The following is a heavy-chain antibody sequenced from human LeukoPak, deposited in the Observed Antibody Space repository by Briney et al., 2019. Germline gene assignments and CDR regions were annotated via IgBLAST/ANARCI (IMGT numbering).Heavy chain of an antibody. V-gene: IGHV4-31*03. CDR2: IYYSGST. Sequence: PSETLSLTCTVSGGSISSGGYYWSWIRQHPGKGLEWIGYIYYSGSTYYNPSLKSRVTISVDTSKNQFSLKLSPVTAADTAVYYCARGGYSGQSDYWGQGTLVTVSS. J-gene: IGHJ4*02. D-gene: IGHD5-12*01. CDR3: ARGGYSGQSDY. CDR1: GGSISSGGYY.